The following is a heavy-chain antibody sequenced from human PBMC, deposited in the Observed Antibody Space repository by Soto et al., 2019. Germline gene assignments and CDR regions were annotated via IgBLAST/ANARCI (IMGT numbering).Heavy chain of an antibody. V-gene: IGHV1-2*02. CDR3: ARDDYSSSGSQLYYGMVV. J-gene: IGHJ6*02. D-gene: IGHD3-10*01. CDR1: GYTFIGYY. CDR2: INPNNGGT. Sequence: ASVKVSCKTSGYTFIGYYMHWVRQAPGQGLEWMGWINPNNGGTNYAQKFQGRVTMTTDTSISTAYMELTSLRSDDTAVYYCARDDYSSSGSQLYYGMVVWGQGTMVTVSS.